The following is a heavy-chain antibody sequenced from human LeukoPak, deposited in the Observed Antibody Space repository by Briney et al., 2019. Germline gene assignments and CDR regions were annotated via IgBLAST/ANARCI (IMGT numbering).Heavy chain of an antibody. Sequence: GESPKISCKGFGYSFSTYWIGWVRQMSGKGLEWMGIIYPGDSDTRYSPSLQGQVTMSADKSISTAYLQWSSLRASDTAMYYCARGRSTSCYDYWGQGTLVTVSS. J-gene: IGHJ4*02. CDR1: GYSFSTYW. CDR3: ARGRSTSCYDY. D-gene: IGHD2-2*01. V-gene: IGHV5-51*01. CDR2: IYPGDSDT.